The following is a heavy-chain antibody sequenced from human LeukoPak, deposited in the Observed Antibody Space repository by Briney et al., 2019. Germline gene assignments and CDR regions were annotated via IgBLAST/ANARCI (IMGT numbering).Heavy chain of an antibody. CDR1: GFTFSSYA. Sequence: GGSLRLSCAASGFTFSSYAMSWVRQAPGKGLEWVSSISGSGNRTYYADSVKGRFTISRDNSKNTLYLQMNSLRAEDTAVYYCARDRHHTLLWFGELLDGFDPWGQGTLVTVSS. D-gene: IGHD3-10*01. CDR2: ISGSGNRT. V-gene: IGHV3-23*01. CDR3: ARDRHHTLLWFGELLDGFDP. J-gene: IGHJ5*02.